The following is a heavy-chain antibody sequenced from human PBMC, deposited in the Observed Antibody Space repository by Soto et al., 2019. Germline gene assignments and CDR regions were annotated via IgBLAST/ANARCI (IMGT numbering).Heavy chain of an antibody. D-gene: IGHD3-22*01. J-gene: IGHJ5*02. CDR1: GNSISSGYY. CDR3: ARVRPWVPYYDDSIPYTFENGFDP. CDR2: TYHGGST. Sequence: PSETLSLTCPVSGNSISSGYYWGWLRQPPGKGLERICSTYHGGSTYYNQSLNSRVTLSNEMTNNQVSLILNSMTAADTAVYYCARVRPWVPYYDDSIPYTFENGFDPWGQGTVVTVAS. V-gene: IGHV4-38-2*02.